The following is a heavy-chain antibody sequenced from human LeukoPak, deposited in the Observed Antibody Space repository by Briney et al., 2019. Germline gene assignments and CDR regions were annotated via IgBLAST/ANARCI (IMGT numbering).Heavy chain of an antibody. CDR1: GFTFGNTA. D-gene: IGHD3-9*01. CDR2: MSAYNDRT. V-gene: IGHV3-23*01. J-gene: IGHJ4*02. CDR3: AQELSDIFVVRTDS. Sequence: PGGSLRLSCAASGFTFGNTAMSWVRQTPGKGLEWVATMSAYNDRTHYADSVRGRFTVSRDNSKNTLSLQMNSLREDDTAVYYCAQELSDIFVVRTDSWGQGTLVTVSS.